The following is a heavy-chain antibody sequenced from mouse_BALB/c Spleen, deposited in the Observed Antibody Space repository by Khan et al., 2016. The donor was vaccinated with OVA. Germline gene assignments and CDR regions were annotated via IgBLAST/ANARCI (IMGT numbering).Heavy chain of an antibody. CDR1: GYTFTTYW. CDR3: ARGGASWGAWFAY. J-gene: IGHJ3*01. V-gene: IGHV1S81*02. Sequence: QVQLQQSGAELVKPGASVKLSCKASGYTFTTYWMHWVKQRPGQGLEWIGEINPSNGRTNYNEKFKSKATLTVDKSSSTAYMQLSSLTSEDSAVSYYARGGASWGAWFAYWGQGTLVTVSA. CDR2: INPSNGRT. D-gene: IGHD4-1*01.